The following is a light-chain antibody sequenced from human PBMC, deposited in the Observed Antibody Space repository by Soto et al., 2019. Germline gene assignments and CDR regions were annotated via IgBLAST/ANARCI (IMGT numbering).Light chain of an antibody. V-gene: IGKV2-28*01. CDR3: LQALHSPLT. J-gene: IGKJ4*01. CDR2: LAS. Sequence: DSVMTQSPLSLPVTPGESASISCRSSQTLLYRNGNNYLNWYLQKPGQSPQLLIFLASNLASGVPDRFSGSGSRTDFTLRITRVEAEHVWVYYCLQALHSPLTFGGGTRVEIK. CDR1: QTLLYRNGNNY.